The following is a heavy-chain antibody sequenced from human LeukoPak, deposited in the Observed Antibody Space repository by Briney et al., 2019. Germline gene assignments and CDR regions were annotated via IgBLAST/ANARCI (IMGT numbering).Heavy chain of an antibody. CDR2: INAGNGNT. Sequence: ASVKVSCKASGYTFTSYAMHWVRQAPGQRLEWVGWINAGNGNTKYSQKFQGRVTITRDTSASTAYMELSSLRSEDTAVYYCASGLRMSVAGAGPLWDWGQGTLVTVSS. J-gene: IGHJ4*02. CDR3: ASGLRMSVAGAGPLWD. CDR1: GYTFTSYA. V-gene: IGHV1-3*01. D-gene: IGHD6-19*01.